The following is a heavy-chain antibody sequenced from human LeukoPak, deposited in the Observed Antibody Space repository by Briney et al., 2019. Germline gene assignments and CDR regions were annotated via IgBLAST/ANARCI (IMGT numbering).Heavy chain of an antibody. D-gene: IGHD6-13*01. CDR1: GYSISSGHY. J-gene: IGHJ4*02. CDR2: IYHSGST. CDR3: ARVTGYVMEDYFDY. Sequence: PSETLSLTRTVSGYSISSGHYWGWIRQPPGKGLEWIGSIYHSGSTYYNPSLKSRVTISVDTSKNQFSLRLSSVTAADTAVYYCARVTGYVMEDYFDYWGQGTLVTVSS. V-gene: IGHV4-38-2*02.